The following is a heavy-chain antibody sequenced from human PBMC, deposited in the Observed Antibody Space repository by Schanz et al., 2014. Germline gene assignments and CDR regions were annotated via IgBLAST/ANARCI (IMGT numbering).Heavy chain of an antibody. CDR1: GFTVTSYY. V-gene: IGHV3-53*01. CDR3: ARRKHAFDI. J-gene: IGHJ3*02. CDR2: ISGRGDST. Sequence: EMQLVESGGGLIQPGGSLRLSCAASGFTVTSYYMSWVRQAPGKGLEWVSLISGRGDSTHYADSVKGRFTISRDNSRKTLSLQMNSLRAEDTAVYYCARRKHAFDIWGQGTMVTVSS.